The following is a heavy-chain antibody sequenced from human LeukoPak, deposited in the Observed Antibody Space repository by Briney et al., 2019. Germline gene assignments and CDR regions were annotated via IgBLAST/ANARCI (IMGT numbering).Heavy chain of an antibody. Sequence: SETLSLTCAVSGYSISSGYYWGWSRQPPGKGVEWIGSLYHSGRTYYNPSLKSRVTISVDTSKNQFSLKLSSVTAADTAVYCCARLTAVMAAMAPWFDLWGQGTLVTVSS. J-gene: IGHJ5*02. CDR3: ARLTAVMAAMAPWFDL. CDR1: GYSISSGYY. V-gene: IGHV4-38-2*01. CDR2: LYHSGRT. D-gene: IGHD2-2*01.